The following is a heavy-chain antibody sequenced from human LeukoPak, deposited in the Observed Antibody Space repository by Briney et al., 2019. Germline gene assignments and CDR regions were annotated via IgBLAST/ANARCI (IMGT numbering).Heavy chain of an antibody. Sequence: QAGGSLRLSCAASGFTFSSYGMHWVCQAPGKGLEWVAVIWYDGSNKYYADSVKGRFTISRDNSKNTLYLQMNSLRAEDTAVYYCAKEKNRWGGYILYHRGQGTLVTGSS. J-gene: IGHJ4*02. CDR1: GFTFSSYG. V-gene: IGHV3-33*06. CDR2: IWYDGSNK. D-gene: IGHD3-3*01. CDR3: AKEKNRWGGYILYH.